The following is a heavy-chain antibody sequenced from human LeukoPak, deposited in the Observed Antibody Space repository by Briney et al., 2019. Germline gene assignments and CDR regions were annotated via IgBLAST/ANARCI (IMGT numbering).Heavy chain of an antibody. V-gene: IGHV4-39*01. Sequence: PSETLSLTCTVSGGSISSGGYYWGWIRQPPGKGLEWIGSIYYSGSTYYNPSLKSRVTISVDTSKNQFSLKLTSVTAADAALYYCGRQYSSGWPWFDPWGQGTLVTDSS. CDR2: IYYSGST. J-gene: IGHJ5*02. D-gene: IGHD6-19*01. CDR3: GRQYSSGWPWFDP. CDR1: GGSISSGGYY.